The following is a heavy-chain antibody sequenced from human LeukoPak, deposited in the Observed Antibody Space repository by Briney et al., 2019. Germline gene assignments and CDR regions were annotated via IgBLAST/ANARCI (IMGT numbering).Heavy chain of an antibody. CDR2: ISAYNGNT. CDR3: ARVPPDPVVITPLENDY. J-gene: IGHJ4*02. Sequence: ASVKVSCKASGYTFTSYGISWVRQAPGQGLEWMGWISAYNGNTNYAQKLQGRVTMTTDTSTSTAYMELRSLRSDDTAVYYCARVPPDPVVITPLENDYWGQGTLVTVSS. D-gene: IGHD3-22*01. CDR1: GYTFTSYG. V-gene: IGHV1-18*01.